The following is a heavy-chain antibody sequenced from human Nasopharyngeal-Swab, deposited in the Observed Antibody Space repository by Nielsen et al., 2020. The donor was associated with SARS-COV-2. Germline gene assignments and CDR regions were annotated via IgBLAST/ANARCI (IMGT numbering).Heavy chain of an antibody. Sequence: SCAASGFTFSSYAVHWVRQAPGKGLEWVAVISYDGSKKYYADSVKGRFTISRDNSKNTLYLQMNSLRAEDTAVYYCARDQGSSWYTYYYYYGMDVWGQGTTVTVSS. CDR2: ISYDGSKK. J-gene: IGHJ6*02. CDR1: GFTFSSYA. CDR3: ARDQGSSWYTYYYYYGMDV. V-gene: IGHV3-30-3*01. D-gene: IGHD6-13*01.